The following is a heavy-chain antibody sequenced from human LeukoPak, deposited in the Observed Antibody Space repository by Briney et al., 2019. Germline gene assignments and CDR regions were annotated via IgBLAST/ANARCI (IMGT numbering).Heavy chain of an antibody. CDR2: IYYSGST. D-gene: IGHD2-15*01. Sequence: SETLSLACTVSGVSISSSSYYWGWIRQPPGKGLEWIGSIYYSGSTYYNPSLKSRVTISVDTSKNQFSLKLSSVTAADTAVYYCARGRGYVFGFDYWGQRTLVTVSS. CDR3: ARGRGYVFGFDY. CDR1: GVSISSSSYY. V-gene: IGHV4-39*01. J-gene: IGHJ4*02.